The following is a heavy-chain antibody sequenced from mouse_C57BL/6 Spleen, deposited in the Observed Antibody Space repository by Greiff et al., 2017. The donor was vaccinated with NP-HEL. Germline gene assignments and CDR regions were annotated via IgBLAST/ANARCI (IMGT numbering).Heavy chain of an antibody. V-gene: IGHV1-69*01. CDR2: IDPSDSYT. J-gene: IGHJ2*01. CDR1: GYTFTSYW. D-gene: IGHD1-1*01. CDR3: ARWSDYGSSHYCDY. Sequence: VQLQQPGAELVMPGASVKLSCKASGYTFTSYWMHWVKQRPGQGLEWIGEIDPSDSYTNYNQKFKGKSTLTVDKSSSTAYMQLSSLTSEDSAVYYCARWSDYGSSHYCDYWGQGTTLTVSS.